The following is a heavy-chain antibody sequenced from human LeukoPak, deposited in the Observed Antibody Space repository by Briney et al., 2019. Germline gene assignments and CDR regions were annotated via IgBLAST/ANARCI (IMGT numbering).Heavy chain of an antibody. CDR3: TKSPGSWKFDG. J-gene: IGHJ4*02. V-gene: IGHV3-30*18. CDR1: GFTFSSYG. CDR2: ISYDGSNK. Sequence: GGSLRLSCAASGFTFSSYGMHWVRQAPGKGLEWVAVISYDGSNKYYADSVKGRFTISRDNSKNTLYLQMNGLRAEDTAVYYCTKSPGSWKFDGWGQGTLVTVSS. D-gene: IGHD6-13*01.